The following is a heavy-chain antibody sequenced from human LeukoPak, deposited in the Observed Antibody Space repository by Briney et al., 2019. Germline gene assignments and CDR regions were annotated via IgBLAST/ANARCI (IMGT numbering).Heavy chain of an antibody. CDR1: GFTFSSYW. V-gene: IGHV3-74*01. CDR3: TRDASGYFDY. CDR2: INSDGTST. J-gene: IGHJ4*02. D-gene: IGHD3-22*01. Sequence: GGSLRLSCAASGFTFSSYWMHWVRQAPGKGLVWVSRINSDGTSTTYADSVKGRFTISSDNAKNTLYLQMNSLRAEDTAVYYCTRDASGYFDYWGQGTLVTVSS.